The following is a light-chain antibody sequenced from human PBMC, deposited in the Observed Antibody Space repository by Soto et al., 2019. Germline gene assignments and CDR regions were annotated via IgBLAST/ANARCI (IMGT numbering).Light chain of an antibody. J-gene: IGKJ1*01. CDR1: QTISSW. V-gene: IGKV1-5*03. CDR3: LQDHDDSWT. Sequence: DIQMTQSPSTLSGSVGDRVTITCRASQTISSWLAWYQQKPGKASKLLIYKASTLKSGVPSRFRGSRSGTEFTLTVSSLQPEDFATYYCLQDHDDSWTFGQGTKVDI. CDR2: KAS.